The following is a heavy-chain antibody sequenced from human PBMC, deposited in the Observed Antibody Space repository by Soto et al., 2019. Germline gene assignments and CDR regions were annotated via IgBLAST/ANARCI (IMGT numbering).Heavy chain of an antibody. Sequence: EVQLVESGGGLVQPGGSLRLSCAASGFTVSSNYMTWVRQAPGEGLEWVSVIHSGGSTYYADSVKGRFTISRDTCENTLYLDMNIPSAEDTAVYFCARDVVAARRAGGDYWGRGTLVTVSS. J-gene: IGHJ4*02. CDR2: IHSGGST. D-gene: IGHD6-6*01. CDR1: GFTVSSNY. V-gene: IGHV3-66*01. CDR3: ARDVVAARRAGGDY.